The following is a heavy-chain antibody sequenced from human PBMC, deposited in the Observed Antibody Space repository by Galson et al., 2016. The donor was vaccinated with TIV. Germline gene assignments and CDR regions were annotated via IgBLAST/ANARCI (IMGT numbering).Heavy chain of an antibody. Sequence: SVKVSCKASGYTLSSYSISWVRQAPGQGLEWLGWISGYNGNKNYAQKFQGRVTMTTDTSTSTAYMELRSLRSDDTAVYYCARVPTKTFDFWSGYDNSFCMDVWGKGTTVIDSS. J-gene: IGHJ6*03. CDR2: ISGYNGNK. V-gene: IGHV1-18*01. CDR1: GYTLSSYS. CDR3: ARVPTKTFDFWSGYDNSFCMDV. D-gene: IGHD3-3*01.